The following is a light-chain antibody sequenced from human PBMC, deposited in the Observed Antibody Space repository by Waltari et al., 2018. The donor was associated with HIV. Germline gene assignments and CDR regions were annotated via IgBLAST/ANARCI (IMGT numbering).Light chain of an antibody. CDR3: LVHMGHGAWV. J-gene: IGLJ3*02. Sequence: QTVVTQEPSFPVSPGGTVTLTCGLNSGSVPTTSFPSWYQQTPGQAPRTLIYSTNIRSSGVPDRFSGSILGNKAALTITGAQADDESDYYCLVHMGHGAWVFGGGTKLTVL. V-gene: IGLV8-61*01. CDR1: SGSVPTTSF. CDR2: STN.